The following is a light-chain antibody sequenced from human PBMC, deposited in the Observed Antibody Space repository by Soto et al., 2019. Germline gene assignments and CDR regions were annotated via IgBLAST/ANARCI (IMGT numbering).Light chain of an antibody. CDR3: CSGTYTSIL. Sequence: QSALTQPASVSGSPGQSITISCTGTSSDVGGYNYVSWYQQHPGKAPKLMIYEVSNRPSGVSNRFSGSKSGNTASLTISGLQAEDEADYYCCSGTYTSILFGGGTKLTVL. CDR1: SSDVGGYNY. V-gene: IGLV2-14*01. CDR2: EVS. J-gene: IGLJ2*01.